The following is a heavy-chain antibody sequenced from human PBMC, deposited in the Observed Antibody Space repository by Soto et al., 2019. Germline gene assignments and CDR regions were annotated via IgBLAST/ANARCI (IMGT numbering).Heavy chain of an antibody. Sequence: SETLSLTCTVSGGSISSGGYYWSWIRQHPGKGLEWIGYIYYSGSTYYNPSLKSRVTISVDTSKNQFSLKLSSVTAADTAVYYCARQGHVYGSGSFNVYYYYYMDVWGKGTTVTVSS. CDR1: GGSISSGGYY. V-gene: IGHV4-31*03. J-gene: IGHJ6*03. CDR3: ARQGHVYGSGSFNVYYYYYMDV. CDR2: IYYSGST. D-gene: IGHD3-10*01.